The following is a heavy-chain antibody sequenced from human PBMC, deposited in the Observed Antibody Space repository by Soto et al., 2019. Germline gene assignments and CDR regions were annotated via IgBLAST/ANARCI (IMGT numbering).Heavy chain of an antibody. CDR1: GLSLSNAKLC. Sequence: SDLTRVSPTETLRLTCTLCGLSLSNAKLCVSWIRQPPGKALEWLAHIVSNDDKCYSTSLDRRLTISKDTSKSQVVLTMTNFDPVDSGTYYCALIKDCSTTDCFLASFDPWGRATLVTVSS. D-gene: IGHD2-2*01. CDR2: IVSNDDK. CDR3: ALIKDCSTTDCFLASFDP. V-gene: IGHV2-26*01. J-gene: IGHJ5*02.